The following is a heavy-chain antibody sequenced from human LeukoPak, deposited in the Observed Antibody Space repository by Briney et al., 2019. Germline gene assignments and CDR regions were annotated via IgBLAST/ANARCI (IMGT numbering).Heavy chain of an antibody. J-gene: IGHJ4*02. D-gene: IGHD1-26*01. Sequence: GGSLRLSCAASGSTFSSYGMSWVRQAPGKGLEWASGLSGSGSNTYYAGSVKGRFTISRDNSKNTLYLQMNGLRAEDTAIYYCARAVYTGGYGGFYFDYWGQGTLVTVSS. CDR1: GSTFSSYG. V-gene: IGHV3-23*01. CDR3: ARAVYTGGYGGFYFDY. CDR2: LSGSGSNT.